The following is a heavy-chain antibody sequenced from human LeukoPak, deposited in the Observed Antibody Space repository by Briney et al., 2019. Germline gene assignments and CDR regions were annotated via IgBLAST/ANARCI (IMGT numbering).Heavy chain of an antibody. J-gene: IGHJ3*02. CDR2: INAGNGNT. Sequence: GASVKVSCKASGYTFTSYAMHWVRQAPGQRLEWMGWINAGNGNTKYSQKFQGRVTITRDTSASTAYMELSSLRSEDTAVYYCARGGLRYRNAFDIWGQGTMVTVSS. V-gene: IGHV1-3*01. CDR1: GYTFTSYA. CDR3: ARGGLRYRNAFDI. D-gene: IGHD1-26*01.